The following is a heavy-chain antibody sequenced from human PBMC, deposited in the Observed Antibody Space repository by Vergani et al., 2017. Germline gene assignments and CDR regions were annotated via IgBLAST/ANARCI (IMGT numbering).Heavy chain of an antibody. J-gene: IGHJ6*03. D-gene: IGHD3-3*01. CDR1: GFTFSSYA. Sequence: EVQLLESGGGLVQPGGSLRLSCAASGFTFSSYAMTWVRQAPGKGLAWVSAIRGSGGSTYYADSVTGRFTISRDNSKNTLYLQLNSLRAEDTAVYYCAANDFWSGCNDYYMDVWGKGTTVTVSS. V-gene: IGHV3-23*01. CDR2: IRGSGGST. CDR3: AANDFWSGCNDYYMDV.